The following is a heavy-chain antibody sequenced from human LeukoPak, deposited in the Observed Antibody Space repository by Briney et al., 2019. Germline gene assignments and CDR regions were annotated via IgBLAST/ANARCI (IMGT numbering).Heavy chain of an antibody. CDR3: ASTSGYCSGGSCTTSGMDV. CDR2: INPSGGST. CDR1: GYTFTSYY. V-gene: IGHV1-46*01. D-gene: IGHD2-15*01. Sequence: GASVKVSCKASGYTFTSYYMHWVRQAPGRGLEWMGIINPSGGSTSYAQKFQGRVTMTRDTSTSTVYMELSSLRSEDTAVYYCASTSGYCSGGSCTTSGMDVWGQGTTVTVSS. J-gene: IGHJ6*02.